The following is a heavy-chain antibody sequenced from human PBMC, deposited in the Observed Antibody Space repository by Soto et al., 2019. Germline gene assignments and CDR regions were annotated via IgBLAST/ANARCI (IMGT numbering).Heavy chain of an antibody. CDR3: ARDGTSDYSSSLYVGGWHY. V-gene: IGHV3-33*01. D-gene: IGHD6-13*01. Sequence: QVQLVESGGGVVQPGRSLRLSCAASGFTFSIYGMHWVRQAPGKGLEWVAVIWYDGSNENYADSVKGRFTISRENSKNPMNLQMNSVRAEVYVVYCCARDGTSDYSSSLYVGGWHYWGQGMLITVSS. CDR2: IWYDGSNE. CDR1: GFTFSIYG. J-gene: IGHJ4*02.